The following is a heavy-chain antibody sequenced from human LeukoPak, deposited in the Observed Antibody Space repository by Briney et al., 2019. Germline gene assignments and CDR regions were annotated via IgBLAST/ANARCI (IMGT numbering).Heavy chain of an antibody. J-gene: IGHJ6*02. CDR3: ARDRVVVVPAASNYYYGMDV. Sequence: SETLSLTCTVSGGSISSGDYYWSWIRQPPGKGLEWIGYIYYSGSTYYNPSLKSRVTISVDTSKNQFSLKLSSVTAADTAVYYCARDRVVVVPAASNYYYGMDVWGQGTTVTVSS. V-gene: IGHV4-30-4*01. CDR1: GGSISSGDYY. D-gene: IGHD2-2*01. CDR2: IYYSGST.